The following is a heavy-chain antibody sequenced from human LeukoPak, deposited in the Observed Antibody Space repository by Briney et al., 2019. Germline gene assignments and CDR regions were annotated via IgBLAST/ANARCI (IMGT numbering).Heavy chain of an antibody. V-gene: IGHV1-69*04. CDR1: GGAFSNYG. CDR2: IIPILGVA. D-gene: IGHD6-6*01. J-gene: IGHJ4*02. Sequence: SVKVSCKASGGAFSNYGISWVRQAPGQGLEWMGGIIPILGVANYAQRLQGRVTITADKSTSTAYMELSSLRSEDTAVHYCARDLYEYKSASFSGYWGQGTLVTVSS. CDR3: ARDLYEYKSASFSGY.